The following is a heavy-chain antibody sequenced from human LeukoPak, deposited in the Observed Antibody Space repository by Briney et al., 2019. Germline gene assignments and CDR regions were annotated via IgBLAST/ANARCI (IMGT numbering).Heavy chain of an antibody. CDR1: GFTFSSYS. V-gene: IGHV3-21*01. J-gene: IGHJ1*01. CDR3: ATDSAVDCSGGSCYSDFQH. Sequence: GGSLRLSCAASGFTFSSYSMNWVRQAPGKGLEWVSSISSSISYIYYADSVKGRFTISRDNAKKSRYLQMNSLRAEDTAVYYCATDSAVDCSGGSCYSDFQHWGQGTLVTVSS. CDR2: ISSSISYI. D-gene: IGHD2-15*01.